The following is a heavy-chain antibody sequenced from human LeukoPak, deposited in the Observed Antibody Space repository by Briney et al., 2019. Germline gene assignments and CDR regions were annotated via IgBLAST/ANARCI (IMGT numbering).Heavy chain of an antibody. V-gene: IGHV4-34*01. Sequence: SETLSLTCAVYGGSFSGYYWSWMRQPPGKGLEWIGEINHSGSTNYNPSLKSRVTISVDTSKNQFSLKLSSVTAADTAVYYCARGLRRWLRDPFDYWGQGTLVTVSS. CDR3: ARGLRRWLRDPFDY. D-gene: IGHD5-12*01. CDR1: GGSFSGYY. CDR2: INHSGST. J-gene: IGHJ4*02.